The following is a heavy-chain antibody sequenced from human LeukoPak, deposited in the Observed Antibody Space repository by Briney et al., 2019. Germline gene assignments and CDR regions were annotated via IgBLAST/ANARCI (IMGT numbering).Heavy chain of an antibody. CDR2: ITGSSSYI. V-gene: IGHV3-21*01. J-gene: IGHJ5*02. Sequence: PGGSLRLSCAASGFTFSNYCMNWVRQAPGKGLEWVSSITGSSSYIYYADSLKSRFTISRDNAKNSLYLQMNSLRAEDTAIYYCARAKWVGTTDNWFDPWGQGTLVTVSS. D-gene: IGHD1-1*01. CDR3: ARAKWVGTTDNWFDP. CDR1: GFTFSNYC.